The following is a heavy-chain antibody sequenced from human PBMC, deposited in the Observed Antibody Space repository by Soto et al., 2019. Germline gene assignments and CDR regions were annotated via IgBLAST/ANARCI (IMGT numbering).Heavy chain of an antibody. V-gene: IGHV4-30-4*01. J-gene: IGHJ4*02. D-gene: IGHD3-22*01. Sequence: PSETLSLTCTVSGGSISSGPYYWSWIRQPPGKGLEWIGYIYYSGNTYYNPSLKSRLTISLDTSQNQFSLELSSVTAADTAVYYCARRRCSNGSYYLSADYFDYWGQGTLVTVS. CDR1: GGSISSGPYY. CDR3: ARRRCSNGSYYLSADYFDY. CDR2: IYYSGNT.